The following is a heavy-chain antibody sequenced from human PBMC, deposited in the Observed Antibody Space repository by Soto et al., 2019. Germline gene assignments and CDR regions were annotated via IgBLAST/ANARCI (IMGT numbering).Heavy chain of an antibody. CDR1: GFTFSDYA. J-gene: IGHJ5*02. Sequence: GGSLRLSCAASGFTFSDYAMGWVRQAPGKGLEWVSAISGSSVSTYYADSVKGRFTISRDNSKNTLYLQMNSLRAEDTALYYCAKDFAYDSSGYYDDPWGQGTLVTVS. CDR3: AKDFAYDSSGYYDDP. V-gene: IGHV3-23*01. CDR2: ISGSSVST. D-gene: IGHD3-22*01.